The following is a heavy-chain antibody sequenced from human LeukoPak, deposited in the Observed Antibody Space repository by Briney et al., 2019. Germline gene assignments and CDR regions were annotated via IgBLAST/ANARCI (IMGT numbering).Heavy chain of an antibody. CDR2: VYYSGAT. V-gene: IGHV4-59*08. CDR3: ARRLAVTGIYCFDH. Sequence: SETLSLTCTVSGGSISTYYRSWIRQPPGKGLEWIGYVYYSGATNYNPSLKSRVTISLDTSKNQFSLRLTSVTAADTAVYYCARRLAVTGIYCFDHWGQGTPVTVSS. J-gene: IGHJ4*02. CDR1: GGSISTYY. D-gene: IGHD6-19*01.